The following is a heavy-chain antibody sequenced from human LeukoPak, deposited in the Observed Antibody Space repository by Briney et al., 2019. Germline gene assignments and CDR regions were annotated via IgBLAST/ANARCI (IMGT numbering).Heavy chain of an antibody. Sequence: GGSLRLSCTAPGFSISANDMTWVRQAPGKGLEWVSLIYISGITKYADSVQGRFIISRDNSKDTLYLQMNNLRVEDTAVYYCHKRSPPYWGQGTLVSVSS. J-gene: IGHJ4*02. CDR1: GFSISAND. D-gene: IGHD2-21*01. CDR2: IYISGIT. CDR3: HKRSPPY. V-gene: IGHV3-66*01.